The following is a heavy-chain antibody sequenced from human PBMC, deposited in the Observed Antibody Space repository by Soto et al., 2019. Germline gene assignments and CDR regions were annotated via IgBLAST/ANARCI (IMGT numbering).Heavy chain of an antibody. J-gene: IGHJ5*02. Sequence: SQTLSLTCAISGDSVSSNSAAWNWIRQSPSRGLEWLGRTYYRSKWYNDYAVSAKSRITINPDTSKNQFSLQLNSVTPEDTAVYYCARCGYSSGWGRFDPWGQGTLVTVSS. CDR3: ARCGYSSGWGRFDP. CDR1: GDSVSSNSAA. V-gene: IGHV6-1*01. CDR2: TYYRSKWYN. D-gene: IGHD6-19*01.